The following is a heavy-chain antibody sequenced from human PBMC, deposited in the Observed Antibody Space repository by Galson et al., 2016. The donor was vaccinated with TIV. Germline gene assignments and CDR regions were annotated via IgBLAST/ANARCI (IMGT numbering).Heavy chain of an antibody. CDR2: IKQDGSEK. V-gene: IGHV3-7*01. CDR1: GFTFSGYS. Sequence: SLRLSCAASGFTFSGYSMNWVRQAPGKGLEWVANIKQDGSEKYYVDSVKGRFTISRDNARNSLYLQMNSLRVEDTAVYYCARGRHVDYWGQGTLVTVSS. J-gene: IGHJ4*02. CDR3: ARGRHVDY.